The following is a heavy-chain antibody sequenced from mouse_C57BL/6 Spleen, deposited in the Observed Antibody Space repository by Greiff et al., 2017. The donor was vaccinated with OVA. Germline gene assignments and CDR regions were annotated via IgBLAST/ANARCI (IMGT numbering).Heavy chain of an antibody. J-gene: IGHJ2*01. CDR2: ISSGGSYT. CDR3: ARQRDLDYFDY. Sequence: EVMLVESGGDLVKPGGSLKLSCAASGFTFSSYGMSWVRQTPDKRLEWVATISSGGSYTYYPDSVKGRFTISRDNAKNTLYLQMSSLKAEDTAMYYCARQRDLDYFDYWGQGTTLTVSS. D-gene: IGHD3-3*01. CDR1: GFTFSSYG. V-gene: IGHV5-6*01.